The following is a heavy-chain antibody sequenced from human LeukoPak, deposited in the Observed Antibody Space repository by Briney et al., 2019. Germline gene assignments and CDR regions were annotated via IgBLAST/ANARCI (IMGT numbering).Heavy chain of an antibody. Sequence: GGSLRLSCAASGFTFSSYWMSWVRQAPGKGLEWVANIKQDGGEKYYVDSVKGRFTISRDNAKTSLYLQMTSLRADDTAVYCCARDKYFDSTTYYPRFDYWGQGILVTVSS. CDR1: GFTFSSYW. D-gene: IGHD3-22*01. V-gene: IGHV3-7*04. CDR3: ARDKYFDSTTYYPRFDY. J-gene: IGHJ4*02. CDR2: IKQDGGEK.